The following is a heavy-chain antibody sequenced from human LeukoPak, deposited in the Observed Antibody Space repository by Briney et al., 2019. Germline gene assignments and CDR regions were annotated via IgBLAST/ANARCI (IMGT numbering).Heavy chain of an antibody. J-gene: IGHJ4*02. Sequence: GRSLRLSCAASGFTFSSYGMHWVRQAPGKGLEWVAVISYDGSNKYYADSVKGRFTISRDNSKNTLYLQMNSLRAEDTAVYYCAKDDLYFDWSPIGYWGQGTLVTVSS. V-gene: IGHV3-30*18. CDR2: ISYDGSNK. CDR3: AKDDLYFDWSPIGY. CDR1: GFTFSSYG. D-gene: IGHD3-9*01.